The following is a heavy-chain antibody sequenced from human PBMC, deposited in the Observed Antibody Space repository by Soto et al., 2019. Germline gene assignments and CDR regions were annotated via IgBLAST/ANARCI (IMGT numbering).Heavy chain of an antibody. Sequence: GESLKISCKGSGYSFTSYWIGWVRQMPGKGLEWMGIIYPGDSDTRYSPSFQGQVTISADKSISTAYLQWSSLKASDTAMYYCARPDYYDSSGYLIYGMDVWGQGTTVTVSS. J-gene: IGHJ6*02. CDR1: GYSFTSYW. D-gene: IGHD3-22*01. CDR2: IYPGDSDT. CDR3: ARPDYYDSSGYLIYGMDV. V-gene: IGHV5-51*01.